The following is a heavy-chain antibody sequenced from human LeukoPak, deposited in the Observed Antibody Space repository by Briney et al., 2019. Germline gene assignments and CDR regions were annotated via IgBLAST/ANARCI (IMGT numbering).Heavy chain of an antibody. CDR3: ARDLAAGRFYDYFDY. CDR1: GFTFSSYR. J-gene: IGHJ4*02. CDR2: IIQDGSET. Sequence: GGSLRLSCAASGFTFSSYRMSWVRQAPGKGLEWVANIIQDGSETYYVDSVKGRFTISRDNTRNSLYLQMHSLRAEDTAVYYCARDLAAGRFYDYFDYWGQGTQVTVSS. D-gene: IGHD5/OR15-5a*01. V-gene: IGHV3-7*01.